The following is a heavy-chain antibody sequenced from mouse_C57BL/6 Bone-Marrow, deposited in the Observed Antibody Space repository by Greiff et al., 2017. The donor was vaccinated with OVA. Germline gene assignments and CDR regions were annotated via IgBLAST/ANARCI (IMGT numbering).Heavy chain of an antibody. Sequence: EVKLVESGGGLVQPKGSLKLSCAASGFSFNTYAMNWVRQAPGTGLEWVARIRSKSNNYATYYADSVKDRFTISRDDSESMLYLQMNNLKTEDTAMYYCVRPIPPGDYWGQGTSVTVSS. J-gene: IGHJ4*01. CDR1: GFSFNTYA. CDR2: IRSKSNNYAT. V-gene: IGHV10-1*01. CDR3: VRPIPPGDY.